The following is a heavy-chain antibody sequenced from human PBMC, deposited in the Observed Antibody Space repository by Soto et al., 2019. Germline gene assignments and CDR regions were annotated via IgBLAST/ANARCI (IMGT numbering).Heavy chain of an antibody. D-gene: IGHD6-13*01. V-gene: IGHV1-69*13. J-gene: IGHJ6*02. Sequence: ASVKVSCKASGGTFSSYAISWVRQAPGQGLEWMGGIIPIFGTANYAQKFQGRVTITADESTSTAYMELSSLRSEDTAVYYCARISSSWYYYYYYGMDVWGQGTTVTVSS. CDR1: GGTFSSYA. CDR3: ARISSSWYYYYYYGMDV. CDR2: IIPIFGTA.